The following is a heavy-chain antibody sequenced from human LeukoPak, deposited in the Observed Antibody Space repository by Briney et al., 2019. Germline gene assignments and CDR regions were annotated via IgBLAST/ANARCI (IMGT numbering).Heavy chain of an antibody. CDR2: ISASGGST. D-gene: IGHD4-17*01. J-gene: IGHJ4*02. CDR3: ANEIRPNDH. V-gene: IGHV3-23*01. CDR1: GFTFSSSA. Sequence: GGSLRLSCVASGFTFSSSAMSWVRQVPGKGLEWVSGISASGGSTSYADSVRGRFTISRDNSKNTLYVQMNSLRDEDTAVYYCANEIRPNDHWGQGTLVTVSS.